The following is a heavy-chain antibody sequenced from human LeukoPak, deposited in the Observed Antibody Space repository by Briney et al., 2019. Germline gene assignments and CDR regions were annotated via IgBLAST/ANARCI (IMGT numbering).Heavy chain of an antibody. D-gene: IGHD3-22*01. CDR1: GFTFSSYA. Sequence: GGSLRLSCAASGFTFSSYAMTWVRQAPGKGLEWVSAISGSGGSTYYADSVTGRFTISRDNSKNTLYLQMNSLRAEDTAVYYCAKVLKERITRIVVVISAFDIWGQGTMVTVSS. CDR3: AKVLKERITRIVVVISAFDI. J-gene: IGHJ3*02. V-gene: IGHV3-23*01. CDR2: ISGSGGST.